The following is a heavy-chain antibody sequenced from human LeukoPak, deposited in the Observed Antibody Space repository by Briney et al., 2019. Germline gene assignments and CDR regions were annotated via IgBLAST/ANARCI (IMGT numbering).Heavy chain of an antibody. CDR3: ARGGYFDWLLH. Sequence: SETLSLTCNVSGGSISSYYWSWIRQPPGKGLEWIGYIYYSGSTNYNPSLKSRVTIPVDTSKNQFPLKLSSVTAADTAVYYCARGGYFDWLLHWGQGTLVTVSS. D-gene: IGHD3-9*01. CDR1: GGSISSYY. J-gene: IGHJ5*02. CDR2: IYYSGST. V-gene: IGHV4-59*01.